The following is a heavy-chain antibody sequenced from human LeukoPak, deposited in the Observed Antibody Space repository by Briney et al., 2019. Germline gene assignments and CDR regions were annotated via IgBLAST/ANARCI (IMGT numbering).Heavy chain of an antibody. CDR1: GLTFSDYY. D-gene: IGHD4-17*01. CDR2: ISSSGSTI. Sequence: GGSLRLSCAASGLTFSDYYMSWIRQAPGKGLEWVSYISSSGSTIYYADSVKGRFTISRDNAKNSLYLQMNSLRAEDTAVYYCARDPLTTVTDYWGQGTLVTVSS. J-gene: IGHJ4*02. CDR3: ARDPLTTVTDY. V-gene: IGHV3-11*04.